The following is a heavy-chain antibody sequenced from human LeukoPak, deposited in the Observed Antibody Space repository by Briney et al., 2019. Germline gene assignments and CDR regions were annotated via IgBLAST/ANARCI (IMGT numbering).Heavy chain of an antibody. CDR1: GFTFSSYW. J-gene: IGHJ5*02. D-gene: IGHD3-9*01. Sequence: GGSLRLSCAASGFTFSSYWMHWVRHAPGKGLVWVSRINSDGSSTSYADSVKGRFTISRDNAKNTLYLQMNSLRAEDAAVYYCARDADVLRYFDWLYKVRPNWFDPWGQGTLVTVSS. CDR2: INSDGSST. CDR3: ARDADVLRYFDWLYKVRPNWFDP. V-gene: IGHV3-74*01.